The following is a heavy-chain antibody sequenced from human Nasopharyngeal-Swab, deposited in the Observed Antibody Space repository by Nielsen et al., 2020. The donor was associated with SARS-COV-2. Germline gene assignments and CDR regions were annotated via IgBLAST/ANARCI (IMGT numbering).Heavy chain of an antibody. CDR2: IYYSGST. CDR1: GGSMSSYY. Sequence: GSLRLSCTVSGGSMSSYYWRWIRQLPGKGLEWIGYIYYSGSTNYNPSLKSRVTISVDTSKNQFSLKLSSVTAADTAVYYCARGSPQTYYYYGMDVWGQGTTVTVSS. CDR3: ARGSPQTYYYYGMDV. V-gene: IGHV4-59*01. D-gene: IGHD6-6*01. J-gene: IGHJ6*02.